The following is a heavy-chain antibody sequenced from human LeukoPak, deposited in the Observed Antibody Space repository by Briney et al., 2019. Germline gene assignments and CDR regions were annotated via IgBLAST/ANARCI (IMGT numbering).Heavy chain of an antibody. J-gene: IGHJ4*02. D-gene: IGHD3/OR15-3a*01. Sequence: GGSLRLSCAASGFTFSSYSMNWVRQAPGKGLEWVSYIGSSGSTIYYADSVKGRFTISRDNAKNSLYLQMNSLRAEDTAVYYCARKFIGTGYYFFDYWGQGTLVTVSS. CDR2: IGSSGSTI. CDR3: ARKFIGTGYYFFDY. CDR1: GFTFSSYS. V-gene: IGHV3-48*04.